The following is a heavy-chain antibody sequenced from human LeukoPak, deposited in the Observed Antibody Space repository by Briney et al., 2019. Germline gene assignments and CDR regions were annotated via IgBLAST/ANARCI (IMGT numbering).Heavy chain of an antibody. J-gene: IGHJ4*02. CDR2: IKQDGSEK. Sequence: PGRSLRLSCATSGFTFSSYWMSWVRQAPGKGLEWVANIKQDGSEKYYVDSVKGRFTISRDNAKDSLYLQMNSLRAEDTAVYYCARGLLMVYARGWDYWGQGTLVTVSS. D-gene: IGHD2-8*01. CDR1: GFTFSSYW. V-gene: IGHV3-7*01. CDR3: ARGLLMVYARGWDY.